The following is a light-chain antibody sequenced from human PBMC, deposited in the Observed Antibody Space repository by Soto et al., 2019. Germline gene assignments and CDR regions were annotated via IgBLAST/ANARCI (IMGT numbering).Light chain of an antibody. V-gene: IGKV3-15*01. J-gene: IGKJ5*01. CDR1: QSVSSS. CDR2: GAS. CDR3: QQYTNWPPFT. Sequence: EIVMTQSPATLSVSPGERATLSCRASQSVSSSLAWYQQKSGQAPRLLIYGASTRAAGVPARFSGSASGTKYTLTITSLQSEDFALYYCQQYTNWPPFTFGQGTRLEIK.